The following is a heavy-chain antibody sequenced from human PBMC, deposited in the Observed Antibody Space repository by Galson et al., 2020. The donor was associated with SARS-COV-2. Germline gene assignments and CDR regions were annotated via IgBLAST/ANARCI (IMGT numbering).Heavy chain of an antibody. D-gene: IGHD6-19*01. V-gene: IGHV3-33*01. Sequence: GGSLRLSCAASGFTFSSYGMHWVRQAPGKGLERVAVIWYDGSNKYYADSVKGRITISRDNSKNTLYLQMDSLRAEDTAFYYCARSKGQEDIAVAIGYGMDVWGQGTTVTVSS. CDR2: IWYDGSNK. CDR1: GFTFSSYG. CDR3: ARSKGQEDIAVAIGYGMDV. J-gene: IGHJ6*02.